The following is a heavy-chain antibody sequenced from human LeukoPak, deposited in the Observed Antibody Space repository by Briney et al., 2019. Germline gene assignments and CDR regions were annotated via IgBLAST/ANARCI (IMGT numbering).Heavy chain of an antibody. Sequence: SETLSLTCTVSGGSISSYYRSWIRQPPGKGLEWIGYIYYSGSTNYNPSLKSRVTISVDRSKNQFSLKLSSVTAADTAVYYCARVVGVGSSSWTDYWGQGTLVTVSS. V-gene: IGHV4-59*12. CDR1: GGSISSYY. D-gene: IGHD6-13*01. J-gene: IGHJ4*02. CDR2: IYYSGST. CDR3: ARVVGVGSSSWTDY.